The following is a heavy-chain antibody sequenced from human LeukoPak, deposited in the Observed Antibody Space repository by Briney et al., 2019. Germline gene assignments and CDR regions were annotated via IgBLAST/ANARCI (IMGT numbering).Heavy chain of an antibody. CDR1: GGSISSYY. J-gene: IGHJ4*02. V-gene: IGHV4-59*12. CDR2: IYYSGST. D-gene: IGHD3-9*01. Sequence: SETLSLTCTVSGGSISSYYWSWIRQPPGKGLEWIGYIYYSGSTNYNPSLKSRVTISVDTSKNQFSLKLSSVTAADTAVYYCASSGTYYDILTGYYSVDYWGQGTLVTVSS. CDR3: ASSGTYYDILTGYYSVDY.